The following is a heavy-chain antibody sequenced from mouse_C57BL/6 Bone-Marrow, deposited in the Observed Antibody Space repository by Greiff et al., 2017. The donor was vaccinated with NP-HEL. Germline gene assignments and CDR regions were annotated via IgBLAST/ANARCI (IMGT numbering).Heavy chain of an antibody. D-gene: IGHD2-10*02. CDR2: IHPNSGST. CDR3: ARTRYGPWFAY. V-gene: IGHV1-64*01. CDR1: GYTFTSYW. J-gene: IGHJ3*01. Sequence: QVQLQQPGAELVKPGASVKLSCKASGYTFTSYWMHWVKQRPGQGLEWIGMIHPNSGSTNYNEKFKSKATLTVDKSSSTAYMQLSSLTSDDSAVLYCARTRYGPWFAYWGQGTLVTVSA.